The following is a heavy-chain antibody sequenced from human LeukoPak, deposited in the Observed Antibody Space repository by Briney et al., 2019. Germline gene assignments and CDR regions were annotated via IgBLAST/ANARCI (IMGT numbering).Heavy chain of an antibody. CDR3: ARGTGGWYFDL. J-gene: IGHJ2*01. D-gene: IGHD1/OR15-1a*01. Sequence: SETLSLTCTVSGGSISSYYWSWLRQPPGKGLEWIGYIYYSGSTNYNPSLKSRVTISIDTSKNQFSLKLTSVTAADTAVYYCARGTGGWYFDLWGRGTLVTVSS. CDR1: GGSISSYY. V-gene: IGHV4-59*01. CDR2: IYYSGST.